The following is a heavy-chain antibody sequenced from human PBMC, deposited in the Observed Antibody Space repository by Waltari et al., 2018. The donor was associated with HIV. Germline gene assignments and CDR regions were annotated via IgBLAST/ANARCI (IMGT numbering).Heavy chain of an antibody. D-gene: IGHD3-10*01. CDR2: INHAGTA. Sequence: QVRLEQRGPGGLKPSEPLSLTSAVKARSFSDHLWMWMRQFPGQGLEWLGEINHAGTANYNASLKSRLTVSLHIGNNQFFLKITSVTAADSAAYYCARARLLNFDPYYFDLWGPGTQVTVSS. CDR1: ARSFSDHL. CDR3: ARARLLNFDPYYFDL. V-gene: IGHV4-34*02. J-gene: IGHJ4*02.